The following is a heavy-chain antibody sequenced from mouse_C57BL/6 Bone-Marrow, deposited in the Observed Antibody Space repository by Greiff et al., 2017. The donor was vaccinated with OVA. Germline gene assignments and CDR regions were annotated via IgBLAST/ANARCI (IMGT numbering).Heavy chain of an antibody. J-gene: IGHJ4*01. CDR2: IYPGSGNT. CDR1: GYSFTSYY. CDR3: AKGVPYAMDY. Sequence: QVHVKQSGPELVKPGASVKISCKASGYSFTSYYIHWVKQRPGQGLEWIGWIYPGSGNTKYNEKFKGKATLTADTSSSTAYMQLSSLTSEDSAVYYCAKGVPYAMDYWGQGTSVTVSS. V-gene: IGHV1-66*01.